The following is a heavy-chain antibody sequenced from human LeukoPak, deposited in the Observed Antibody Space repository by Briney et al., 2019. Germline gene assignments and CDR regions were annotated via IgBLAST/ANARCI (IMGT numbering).Heavy chain of an antibody. Sequence: PSETLSLTCTVSGGSISGYYWSWIRQPPGKGLEWIGYIRYSGTTNYSPSLKSRATISVDTSKNQFSLNLISVPAADTAIYYCARVSSGGYFHTYYFDYWGQGTLVTVSS. CDR1: GGSISGYY. J-gene: IGHJ4*02. V-gene: IGHV4-59*01. D-gene: IGHD3-22*01. CDR3: ARVSSGGYFHTYYFDY. CDR2: IRYSGTT.